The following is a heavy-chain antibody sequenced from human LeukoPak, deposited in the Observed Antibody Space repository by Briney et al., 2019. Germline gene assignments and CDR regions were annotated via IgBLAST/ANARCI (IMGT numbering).Heavy chain of an antibody. D-gene: IGHD3-10*01. Sequence: GGSLRLSCAASGFTFNNYAMTWVRQTPGKGLEWVANIKRDGSEKTYVGSVKGRFNIFRDNVKNGLYLQLNSLRVGDTGTYYCVRGVYYAAYWGQGTLVTVSS. J-gene: IGHJ4*02. CDR2: IKRDGSEK. CDR1: GFTFNNYA. V-gene: IGHV3-7*01. CDR3: VRGVYYAAY.